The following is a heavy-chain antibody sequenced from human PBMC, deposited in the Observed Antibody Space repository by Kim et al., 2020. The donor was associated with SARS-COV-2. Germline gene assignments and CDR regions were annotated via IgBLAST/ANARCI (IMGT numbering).Heavy chain of an antibody. D-gene: IGHD6-13*01. V-gene: IGHV3-7*05. Sequence: GGSLRLSCAASGFTFSNYWMSWVRQAPGKGLEWVANIKQDGSEKYYVDSVKGRFTISSDNAKNSLYLQMNSLRAEDTAVYYCARDRVYTSNWYEIAFDIWGQGTMVTVSS. CDR2: IKQDGSEK. CDR1: GFTFSNYW. J-gene: IGHJ3*02. CDR3: ARDRVYTSNWYEIAFDI.